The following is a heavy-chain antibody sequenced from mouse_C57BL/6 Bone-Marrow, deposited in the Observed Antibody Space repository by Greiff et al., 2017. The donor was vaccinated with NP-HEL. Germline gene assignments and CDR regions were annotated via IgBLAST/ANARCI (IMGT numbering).Heavy chain of an antibody. CDR2: IYPSDSET. D-gene: IGHD1-1*01. V-gene: IGHV1-61*01. J-gene: IGHJ3*01. Sequence: QVQLKESGAELVRPGSSVKLSCKASGYTFTSYWMDWVKQRPGQGLEWIGNIYPSDSETHYNQKFKDKATLTVDKSSSTAYMQLSSLTSDDAAVYYGARGAITAVAPAWFAYWGQGTLVTVSA. CDR1: GYTFTSYW. CDR3: ARGAITAVAPAWFAY.